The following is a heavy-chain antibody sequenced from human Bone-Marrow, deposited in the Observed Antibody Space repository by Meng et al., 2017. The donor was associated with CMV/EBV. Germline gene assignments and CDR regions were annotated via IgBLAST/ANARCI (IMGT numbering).Heavy chain of an antibody. J-gene: IGHJ6*02. CDR2: IIPIFGTA. D-gene: IGHD4-11*01. V-gene: IGHV1-69*05. Sequence: SVKVSCKASGGTFSSYAISWVRQAPGQGLEWMGGIIPIFGTANYAQKFQGRVTITTDESTSTAYMELSSLRSEDTAAYYCARVSIGPNPRTTVTKYYYYYYGMDVWGQGTTVTVSS. CDR3: ARVSIGPNPRTTVTKYYYYYYGMDV. CDR1: GGTFSSYA.